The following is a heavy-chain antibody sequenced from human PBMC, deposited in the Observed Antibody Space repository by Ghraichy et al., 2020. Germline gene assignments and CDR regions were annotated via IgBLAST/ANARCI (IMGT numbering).Heavy chain of an antibody. J-gene: IGHJ2*01. V-gene: IGHV4-59*01. CDR3: ARDWDTSGHGNFDL. CDR2: IYYSGST. CDR1: GGSISSYH. D-gene: IGHD3-10*01. Sequence: SETLSLTCTVSGGSISSYHWSWIRQPPGKGLEWIGYIYYSGSTNYNPSLKSRVTISVDTSKNQFSLNLSSVTAADTAVYYCARDWDTSGHGNFDLWGRGTLVTVSS.